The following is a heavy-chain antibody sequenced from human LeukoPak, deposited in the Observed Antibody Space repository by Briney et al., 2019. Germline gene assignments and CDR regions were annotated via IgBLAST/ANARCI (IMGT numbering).Heavy chain of an antibody. D-gene: IGHD1-26*01. V-gene: IGHV4-39*07. CDR3: AGAYRGQSPRRFDY. CDR1: GGSIRSSYYY. J-gene: IGHJ4*02. Sequence: PSETLSLTCTVSGGSIRSSYYYWGWIRQPPGKGLEWIGEINHSGSINYIPSLKSRVTISGDTSKNQFSLRLNSVTAADTATYYCAGAYRGQSPRRFDYWGQGTLVTVSS. CDR2: INHSGSI.